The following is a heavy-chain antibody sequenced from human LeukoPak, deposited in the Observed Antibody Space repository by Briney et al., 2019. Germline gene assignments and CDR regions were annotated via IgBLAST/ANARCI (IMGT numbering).Heavy chain of an antibody. Sequence: ASVKVSCKASGYTFTGYYMHWVRQAPGQGLEWMGWISAYNGNTNYAQKLQGRVTMTTDTSTSTAYMELRSLRSDDTAVYYCARGLAVAGTEEDYWGQGTLVTVSS. CDR2: ISAYNGNT. CDR1: GYTFTGYY. D-gene: IGHD6-19*01. V-gene: IGHV1-18*04. J-gene: IGHJ4*02. CDR3: ARGLAVAGTEEDY.